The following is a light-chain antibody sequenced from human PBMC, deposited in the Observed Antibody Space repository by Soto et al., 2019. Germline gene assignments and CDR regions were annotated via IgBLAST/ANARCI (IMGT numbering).Light chain of an antibody. CDR2: WAY. CDR1: QSVLYSSNNKNY. J-gene: IGKJ1*01. V-gene: IGKV4-1*01. Sequence: DVEITQSHDYLAVSLGERATITCKSSQSVLYSSNNKNYLAWYQQKPGQPPKLLICWAYTRESGGPHRFSCSGSVTYFSLTIGSLQAADAAVYYYQQYYRIPWTFSQVAKVDI. CDR3: QQYYRIPWT.